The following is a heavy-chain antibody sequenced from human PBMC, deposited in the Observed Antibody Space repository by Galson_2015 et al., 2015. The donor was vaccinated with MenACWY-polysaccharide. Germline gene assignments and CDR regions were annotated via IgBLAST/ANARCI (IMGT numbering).Heavy chain of an antibody. V-gene: IGHV3-23*01. CDR1: GFTFHSYT. CDR3: AKDRVPVEGDGDY. D-gene: IGHD5-24*01. J-gene: IGHJ4*02. Sequence: SLRLSCAVSGFTFHSYTMMSWVRQAPGKGLEWVSGVSGSGASTYYADSVKGRFTTSRDNSRNTLYLQMNSLRADDTAVYYCAKDRVPVEGDGDYWGQGALVTVSS. CDR2: VSGSGAST.